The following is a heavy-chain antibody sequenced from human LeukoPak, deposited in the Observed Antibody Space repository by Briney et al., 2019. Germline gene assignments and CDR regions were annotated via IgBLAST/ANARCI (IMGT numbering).Heavy chain of an antibody. V-gene: IGHV4-30-4*08. CDR1: GGSISRGDYS. CDR2: IYYSGSA. J-gene: IGHJ1*01. Sequence: PSETLYLTCTLSGGSISRGDYSWSWIRQPRGKDLEWVGNIYYSGSAYYNPCLKSRVTLSVDTSKNQFSLELSSVTAADTAVYYCARHMGSSSWYPYFTLGAEYFQHWGQGTLVTVSS. CDR3: ARHMGSSSWYPYFTLGAEYFQH. D-gene: IGHD6-13*01.